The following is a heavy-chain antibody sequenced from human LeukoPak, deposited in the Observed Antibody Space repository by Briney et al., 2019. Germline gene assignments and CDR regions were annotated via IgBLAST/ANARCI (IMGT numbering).Heavy chain of an antibody. CDR1: GFTFSSYA. D-gene: IGHD6-13*01. CDR3: ARDLRAAEGTFDI. J-gene: IGHJ3*02. CDR2: INSDGSST. Sequence: PGGSLRLSCAASGFTFSSYAMSWVRQAPGKGLVWVSRINSDGSSTSYADSVKGRFTISRDNAKNTLYLQMNSLRAEDTAVYYCARDLRAAEGTFDIWGQGTMVTVSS. V-gene: IGHV3-74*01.